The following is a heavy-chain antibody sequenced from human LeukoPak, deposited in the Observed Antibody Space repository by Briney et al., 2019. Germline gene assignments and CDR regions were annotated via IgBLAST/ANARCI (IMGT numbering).Heavy chain of an antibody. J-gene: IGHJ6*02. D-gene: IGHD3-10*01. V-gene: IGHV4-34*01. CDR2: INHSGST. CDR3: ARAPPPPTMVRGVETPNRYYYYGMDV. Sequence: PSETLSLTCAVYGGSFSGYYWSWIRQPPGKGLEWIGEINHSGSTNYNPSLKSRVTISVDTSKNQFSLKLSSVTAADTAVYYCARAPPPPTMVRGVETPNRYYYYGMDVWGQGTTVTVSS. CDR1: GGSFSGYY.